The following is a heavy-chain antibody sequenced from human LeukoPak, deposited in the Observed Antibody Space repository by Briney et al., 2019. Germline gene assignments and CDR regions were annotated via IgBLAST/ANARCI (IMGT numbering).Heavy chain of an antibody. Sequence: PSETLSLTCTVSGGSISSSSYYWGWIRQPPGKGLEWIGSIYYSGSTYYNPSLKSRVTISVDTSKNQFSLKLSSVTAADTAVYYCARKFFGYSNYVDYWGQGTLVTVSS. D-gene: IGHD4-11*01. V-gene: IGHV4-39*01. CDR3: ARKFFGYSNYVDY. J-gene: IGHJ4*02. CDR1: GGSISSSSYY. CDR2: IYYSGST.